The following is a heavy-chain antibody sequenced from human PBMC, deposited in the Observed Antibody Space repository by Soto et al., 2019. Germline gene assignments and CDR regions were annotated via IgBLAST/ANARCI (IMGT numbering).Heavy chain of an antibody. J-gene: IGHJ4*02. V-gene: IGHV4-39*01. CDR3: ARLGSSGWYQGSYFDY. D-gene: IGHD6-19*01. Sequence: QQQLQESGPGLVKASETLSLTGTVSGGSITRNNHFWGWIRQSPGKGLEWIGSIQYGGTTNYNPSLKSRVIMSAETSKNQFSLMMNSVTAADTAVYYCARLGSSGWYQGSYFDYWGQGTLVTVSS. CDR2: IQYGGTT. CDR1: GGSITRNNHF.